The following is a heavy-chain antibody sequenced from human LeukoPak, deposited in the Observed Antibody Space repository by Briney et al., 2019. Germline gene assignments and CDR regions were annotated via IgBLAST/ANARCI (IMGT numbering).Heavy chain of an antibody. CDR2: INHSGST. D-gene: IGHD3-10*01. J-gene: IGHJ5*02. CDR1: GGSFSGYY. Sequence: SETLSLTCAVYGGSFSGYYWSWIRQPPGKGLEWIGEINHSGSTNYNPSLKSRVTISVDTSKNQFTLKLSSVTAADTAVYYCARGRGEGRGISMVRGVRAPSYNWFDPWGHGTLVTVSS. V-gene: IGHV4-34*01. CDR3: ARGRGEGRGISMVRGVRAPSYNWFDP.